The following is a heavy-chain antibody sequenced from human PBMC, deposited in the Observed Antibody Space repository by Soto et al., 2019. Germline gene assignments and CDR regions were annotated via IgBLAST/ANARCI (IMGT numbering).Heavy chain of an antibody. J-gene: IGHJ6*02. CDR2: ISYDEMDK. Sequence: QSGWSLRLSCAASGFTFTSHAMHWVRQTPGKGLEWVAAISYDEMDKKYASSVKGRFTVSRDNVKKPLSRQMNSLRPEDTALSYCANDSGYQLQHNYFYHGLHVCGQGTPVTVS. V-gene: IGHV3-30*18. CDR1: GFTFTSHA. D-gene: IGHD2-2*01. CDR3: ANDSGYQLQHNYFYHGLHV.